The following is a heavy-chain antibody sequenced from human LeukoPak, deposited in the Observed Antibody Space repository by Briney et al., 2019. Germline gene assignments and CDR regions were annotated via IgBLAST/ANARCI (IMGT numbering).Heavy chain of an antibody. D-gene: IGHD5-12*01. V-gene: IGHV3-21*01. J-gene: IGHJ4*02. Sequence: GGSLRLSCAASGFTFSSYSMNWVRQAPGKGLEWVSSISSSSSYIYYADSVKGRFTISRDNAKNSLYLQMSSLRDEDTAVYYCGRGASGTWDYWGQGTLVTVSS. CDR1: GFTFSSYS. CDR2: ISSSSSYI. CDR3: GRGASGTWDY.